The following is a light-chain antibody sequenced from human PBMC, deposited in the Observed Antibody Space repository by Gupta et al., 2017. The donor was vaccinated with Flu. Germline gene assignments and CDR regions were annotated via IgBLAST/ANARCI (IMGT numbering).Light chain of an antibody. CDR3: QSYDRSLSGFYV. CDR1: DPNIGAGYH. CDR2: GNS. Sequence: QSALPQPPSVSGAPAQTGTITCTGTDPNIGAGYHVHWYQQLPGTAPKLLIYGNSDRPSGVPDRFSGSKSGTSASLAITGLQAEDEGDYYCQSYDRSLSGFYVFGTGTRVTVL. J-gene: IGLJ1*01. V-gene: IGLV1-40*01.